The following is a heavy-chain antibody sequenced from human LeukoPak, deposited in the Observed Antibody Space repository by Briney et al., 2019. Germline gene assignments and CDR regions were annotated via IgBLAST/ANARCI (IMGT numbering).Heavy chain of an antibody. Sequence: PSETLSLTCTVSGYSISSGYYWGWIRQPPGKGLEWIGSIYHSGSTYYSPSLKSRVTISVDTSKNQFSLKLSSVTAADTAVYYCAKAPDYGSGSYYDYWGQGTLVTVSS. CDR3: AKAPDYGSGSYYDY. V-gene: IGHV4-38-2*02. J-gene: IGHJ4*02. CDR2: IYHSGST. CDR1: GYSISSGYY. D-gene: IGHD3-10*01.